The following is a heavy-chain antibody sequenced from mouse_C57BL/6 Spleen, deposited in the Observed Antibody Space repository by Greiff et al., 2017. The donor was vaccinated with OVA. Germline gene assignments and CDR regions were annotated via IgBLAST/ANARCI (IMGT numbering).Heavy chain of an antibody. J-gene: IGHJ1*03. CDR3: ARTGYGSSYGYVDV. V-gene: IGHV1-55*01. D-gene: IGHD1-1*01. Sequence: QVQLQQPGAELVKPGASVKMSCKASGYTFTSYWITWLKQRPGHGLEWIGDIYPGSGSTNYNEKFKSKATLTVDTSSSTAYMQLSSLTSEDSAVYYCARTGYGSSYGYVDVWGTGTTVTVSS. CDR1: GYTFTSYW. CDR2: IYPGSGST.